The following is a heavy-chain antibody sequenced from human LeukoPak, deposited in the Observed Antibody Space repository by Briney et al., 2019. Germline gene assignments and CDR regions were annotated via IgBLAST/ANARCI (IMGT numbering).Heavy chain of an antibody. CDR1: GGSISSGGYY. CDR2: IYYSGST. J-gene: IGHJ4*02. Sequence: KPSETLSLTCTVSGGSISSGGYYWSWILQHPGKGLEWIGYIYYSGSTYYNPSLKSRVTISVDTSKNQFSLKLSSVTAADTAVYYCAGAAAGTLRSFDYWGQGTLVTVSS. D-gene: IGHD6-13*01. CDR3: AGAAAGTLRSFDY. V-gene: IGHV4-31*03.